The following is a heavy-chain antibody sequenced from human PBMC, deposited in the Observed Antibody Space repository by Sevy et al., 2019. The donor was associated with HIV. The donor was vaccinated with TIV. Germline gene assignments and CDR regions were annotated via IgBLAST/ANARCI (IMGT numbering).Heavy chain of an antibody. D-gene: IGHD3-10*01. CDR1: GYTFTSCA. J-gene: IGHJ3*02. CDR2: INTNTGNP. CDR3: ARDSAPGVRGVIAFDI. Sequence: ASVKVSCKASGYTFTSCAMNWVRQAPGQGLEWMGWINTNTGNPTYAQGFTGRFVFSLDTSVSTAYLQISSLKAEDTAVYYCARDSAPGVRGVIAFDIWGQGTMVTVSS. V-gene: IGHV7-4-1*02.